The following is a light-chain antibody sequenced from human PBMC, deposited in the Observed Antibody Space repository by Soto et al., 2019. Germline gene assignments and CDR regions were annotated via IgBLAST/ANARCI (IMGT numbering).Light chain of an antibody. J-gene: IGKJ1*01. CDR3: LQDLNYPHT. CDR1: QGVGDD. Sequence: AIQMTQSPSSLSASVGDRVTITCRASQGVGDDLSWYQQRPGKAPKVLVYAASTLQFGVPSRFSGSGFGTDFTLTISSLQPDDSATYYCLQDLNYPHTFGQGTKVEVK. V-gene: IGKV1-6*01. CDR2: AAS.